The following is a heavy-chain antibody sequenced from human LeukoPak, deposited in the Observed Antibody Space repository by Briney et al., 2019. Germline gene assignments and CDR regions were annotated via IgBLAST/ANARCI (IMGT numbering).Heavy chain of an antibody. CDR3: ARDSSSSWSKGGFDP. J-gene: IGHJ5*02. CDR1: GFTFSDYY. CDR2: ISSSGSTI. Sequence: PGGSLRLSCAASGFTFSDYYMSWIRQAPGKGLEGVSYISSSGSTIYYADSVKGRFTISRDNAKNSLYLQMNSLRAADTAVYYCARDSSSSWSKGGFDPWGQGTLVTVSS. V-gene: IGHV3-11*01. D-gene: IGHD6-13*01.